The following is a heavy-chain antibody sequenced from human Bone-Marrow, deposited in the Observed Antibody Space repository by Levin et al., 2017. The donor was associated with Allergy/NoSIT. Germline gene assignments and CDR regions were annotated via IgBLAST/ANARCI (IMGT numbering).Heavy chain of an antibody. CDR1: GFTFSSYE. CDR3: AGDLALGYQLPHWFDP. D-gene: IGHD2-2*01. V-gene: IGHV3-48*03. CDR2: VSSSGSIM. J-gene: IGHJ5*02. Sequence: GESLKISCAASGFTFSSYEMNWVRQAPGKGLEWVSYVSSSGSIMYYADSVKGRFTISRDNAKNSLYLQMNSLRAEDTAVYYCAGDLALGYQLPHWFDPWGQGTLVTVSS.